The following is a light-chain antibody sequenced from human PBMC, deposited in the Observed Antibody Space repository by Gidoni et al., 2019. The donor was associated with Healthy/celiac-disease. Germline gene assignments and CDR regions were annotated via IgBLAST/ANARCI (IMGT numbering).Light chain of an antibody. V-gene: IGKV3-20*01. CDR1: QSVSSSY. CDR2: GAS. CDR3: QQRYT. Sequence: EIVLTQSPGTLSLSPGERATLSCRASQSVSSSYLAWYQQKPGQAPRLLIDGASSRATGIPDRFSGSGSGTDFTLTISRLEPEDFAVYYCQQRYTFXQXTKLEIK. J-gene: IGKJ2*01.